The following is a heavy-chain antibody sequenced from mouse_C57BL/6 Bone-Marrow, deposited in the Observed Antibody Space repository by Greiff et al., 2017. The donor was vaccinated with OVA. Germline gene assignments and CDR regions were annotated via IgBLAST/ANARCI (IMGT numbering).Heavy chain of an antibody. CDR3: ARLLRAAY. CDR1: GYSFTDYN. CDR2: IYPNYGTT. V-gene: IGHV1-39*01. J-gene: IGHJ3*01. D-gene: IGHD1-1*01. Sequence: VQLQQSGPELVKPGASVKISCKASGYSFTDYNMNRVKQSNGKSLEWIGVIYPNYGTTSYNQKFKGKATLTVDQSTSTAYMQLDSLAAEDSAVYYCARLLRAAYWGQGTLVTVSA.